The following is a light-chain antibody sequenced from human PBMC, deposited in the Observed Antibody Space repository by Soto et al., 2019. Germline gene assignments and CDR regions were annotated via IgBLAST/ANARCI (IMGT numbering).Light chain of an antibody. CDR3: QTWGTGIHV. J-gene: IGLJ2*01. CDR2: VNSDGSH. V-gene: IGLV4-69*01. Sequence: QLVLTQSPSASASLGASVKLTCTLSSGHSSYGIAWHQQQPERGPRYLMRVNSDGSHNKGDGIPDRFSGSSSGAERYLTISSLQSEDEADYYCQTWGTGIHVFGGGTQLTVL. CDR1: SGHSSYG.